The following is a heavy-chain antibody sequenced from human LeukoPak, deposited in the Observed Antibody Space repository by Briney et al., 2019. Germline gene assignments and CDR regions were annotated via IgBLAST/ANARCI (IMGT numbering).Heavy chain of an antibody. D-gene: IGHD6-13*01. CDR1: GYTFTSYA. V-gene: IGHV7-4-1*02. CDR2: INTNTGNP. CDR3: ARGTGYSSSWYVGELDY. Sequence: ASVKVSCKASGYTFTSYAMNWVRQAPGQGLEWMGWINTNTGNPTYAQGFTGRFVFSLDTSVSTAYLQISSLKAEDTAVYYCARGTGYSSSWYVGELDYWGQGTLVTVSS. J-gene: IGHJ4*02.